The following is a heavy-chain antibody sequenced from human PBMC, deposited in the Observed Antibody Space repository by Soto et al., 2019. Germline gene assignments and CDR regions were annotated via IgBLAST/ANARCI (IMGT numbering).Heavy chain of an antibody. CDR3: ARDVGAAVAGTGDY. CDR1: GFTFSSYA. J-gene: IGHJ4*02. D-gene: IGHD6-19*01. Sequence: QVQLVESGGGVVQPGRSLRLSCAASGFTFSSYAMHWVRQAPGKGLEWVAVISYGGSNKYYADSVKGRFTISRDNSKNTLYLQMNSLRAEDTAVYYCARDVGAAVAGTGDYWGQGTLVTVSS. V-gene: IGHV3-30-3*01. CDR2: ISYGGSNK.